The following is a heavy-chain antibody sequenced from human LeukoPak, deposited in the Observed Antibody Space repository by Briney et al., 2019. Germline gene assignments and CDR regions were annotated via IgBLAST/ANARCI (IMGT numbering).Heavy chain of an antibody. D-gene: IGHD3-3*01. J-gene: IGHJ4*02. V-gene: IGHV1-69*04. CDR2: IIPILGIA. CDR1: GGSFRSYA. Sequence: GASVKVSSKTSGGSFRSYAISWVRQAPGQGLEWMGRIIPILGIANYAQKFQGRVTITADKSTSTAYMELSSLRSEDTAVYYCARATGSGCDFDYWGQGTLVTVSS. CDR3: ARATGSGCDFDY.